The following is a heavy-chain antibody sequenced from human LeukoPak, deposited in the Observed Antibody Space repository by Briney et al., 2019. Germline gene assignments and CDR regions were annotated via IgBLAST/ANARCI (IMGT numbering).Heavy chain of an antibody. CDR2: IYYSGST. Sequence: PSETLSLTCTVSGGSISSYYWSWIRQPPGKGLEWIGCIYYSGSTNYNPSLKSRVTISVDTSKNQCSLKLSSVTAADTAVYYCARQADSSIYYYFDYWGQGALVTVSS. J-gene: IGHJ4*02. CDR3: ARQADSSIYYYFDY. V-gene: IGHV4-59*08. D-gene: IGHD6-13*01. CDR1: GGSISSYY.